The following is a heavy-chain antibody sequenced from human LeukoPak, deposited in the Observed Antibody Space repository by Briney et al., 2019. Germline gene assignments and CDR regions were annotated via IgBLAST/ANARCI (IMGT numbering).Heavy chain of an antibody. V-gene: IGHV3-23*01. CDR1: GFTFSTYA. J-gene: IGHJ6*03. D-gene: IGHD3-10*01. CDR3: AGWFGDYYYYYYMDV. Sequence: AGGSLRLSCAASGFTFSTYAMSWVRQAPGKGLEWVSAISSSGGNTIYADSVKGRFTISRDNSKNTLYLQMNSLRAEDTAVYYCAGWFGDYYYYYYMDVWGKGTTVTVSS. CDR2: ISSSGGNT.